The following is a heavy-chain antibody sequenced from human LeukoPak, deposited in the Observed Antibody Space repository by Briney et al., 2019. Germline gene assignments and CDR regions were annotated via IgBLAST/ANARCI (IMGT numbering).Heavy chain of an antibody. V-gene: IGHV3-66*01. Sequence: GGSLRLSCAASGITVSDNYMSWVRLAPGKGLEWVSVINSGGSTYYADSVKGRFTISRDNSKNTLYLQMNSLRAEDTAVYYCARENKAVAAHYFDYWGQGTLVTVSS. J-gene: IGHJ4*02. CDR3: ARENKAVAAHYFDY. CDR2: INSGGST. CDR1: GITVSDNY. D-gene: IGHD6-19*01.